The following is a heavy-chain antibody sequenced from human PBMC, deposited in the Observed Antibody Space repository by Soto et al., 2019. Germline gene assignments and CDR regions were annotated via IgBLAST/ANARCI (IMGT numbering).Heavy chain of an antibody. Sequence: GESLKISCKGSGYSFTSYWIGWVRQMPGKGLEWMGIIYPGDSDTRYSPSFQGQVTISADKSISTAYLQWGSLKASDTAMYYCARLSYGDYYYYYGMDVWGQGATVTVSS. CDR1: GYSFTSYW. V-gene: IGHV5-51*01. D-gene: IGHD5-18*01. J-gene: IGHJ6*02. CDR3: ARLSYGDYYYYYGMDV. CDR2: IYPGDSDT.